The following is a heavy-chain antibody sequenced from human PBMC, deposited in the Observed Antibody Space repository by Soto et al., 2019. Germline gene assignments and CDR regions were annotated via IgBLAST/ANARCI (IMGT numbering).Heavy chain of an antibody. CDR2: IRATPAGGTA. Sequence: GGSLRLSCKTSGFTFGDFALNWVRQAPGRGLEWVAFIRATPAGGTAEYAASVKDRFTVSRDASSSTAYLQMDSLRPEDTAVYFCTRIGPEAAMRWYFDYWGQGTLVTVSS. CDR1: GFTFGDFA. V-gene: IGHV3-49*04. D-gene: IGHD2-2*01. CDR3: TRIGPEAAMRWYFDY. J-gene: IGHJ4*02.